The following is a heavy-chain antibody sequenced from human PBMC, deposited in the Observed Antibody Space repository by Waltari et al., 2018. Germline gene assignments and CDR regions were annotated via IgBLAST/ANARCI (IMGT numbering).Heavy chain of an antibody. CDR1: GYTFSAYD. D-gene: IGHD4-17*01. CDR3: ARERSHRPFDY. J-gene: IGHJ4*02. CDR2: MNPNSGNT. V-gene: IGHV1-8*02. Sequence: QVQLVQSGAEVKKPGASVKVSCKASGYTFSAYDINWVRQATGQGLEWMGWMNPNSGNTGYAQKFEGRVTMTRDTSTNTAYMELTSLRSEDTAVYYCARERSHRPFDYWGQGTLVTVSS.